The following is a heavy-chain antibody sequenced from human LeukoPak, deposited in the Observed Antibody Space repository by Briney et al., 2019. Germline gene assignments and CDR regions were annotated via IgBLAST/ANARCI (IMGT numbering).Heavy chain of an antibody. D-gene: IGHD3-10*01. CDR1: GYSSSNHH. J-gene: IGHJ4*02. CDR2: INCSGGTT. V-gene: IGHV1-46*01. Sequence: SSANVSCKASGYSSSNHHMPWERQAHGQRLKRLGIINCSGGTTNYAQKFQGRVTLTRDTSTSTVYMELSSLRSDDTAVYYCARGIEVGGSFDYWGRGTLVIVSS. CDR3: ARGIEVGGSFDY.